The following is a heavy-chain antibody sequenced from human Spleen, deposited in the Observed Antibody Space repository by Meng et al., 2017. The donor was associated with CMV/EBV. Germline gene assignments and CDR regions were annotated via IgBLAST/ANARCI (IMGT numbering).Heavy chain of an antibody. CDR1: GGTLTDYD. CDR2: IIGISETT. D-gene: IGHD2-15*01. V-gene: IGHV1-69*05. CDR3: ASDKSLYCSGGTCYGGVNY. J-gene: IGHJ4*02. Sequence: SVQVSCKASGGTLTDYDISWVRQAPGQGLEWMGGIIGISETTNYAQKFQDRVTITTDESTSTVYMELSSLRPEDTAVYYCASDKSLYCSGGTCYGGVNYWGQGTLVTVSS.